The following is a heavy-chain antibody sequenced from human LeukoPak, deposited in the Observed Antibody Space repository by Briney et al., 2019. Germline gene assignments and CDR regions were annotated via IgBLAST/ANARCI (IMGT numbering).Heavy chain of an antibody. D-gene: IGHD4-17*01. CDR2: ISYDGSNK. CDR3: AREVRSDGDYFDY. V-gene: IGHV3-30*04. J-gene: IGHJ4*02. Sequence: GGSLRLSCAASGFTFSSYAMYWVRQAPGKGLEWVAVISYDGSNKYYADSAKGRFTISRDNSKNTLYLQMNSLRAEDTAVYYCAREVRSDGDYFDYWGQGTLVTVSS. CDR1: GFTFSSYA.